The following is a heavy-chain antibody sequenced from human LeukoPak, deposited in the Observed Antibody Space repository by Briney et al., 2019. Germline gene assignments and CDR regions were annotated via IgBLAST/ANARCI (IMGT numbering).Heavy chain of an antibody. D-gene: IGHD6-19*01. CDR3: ARDPMAGTFRAFDI. CDR1: GSFISSCY. V-gene: IGHV4-4*07. J-gene: IGHJ3*02. Sequence: SETLSLTCTVSGSFISSCYWSWIRQPAGKGLEWIGRIYSRGSTNYNPSLQSRVTMSVDTSKNQISLRLNSVTAADTAVYYCARDPMAGTFRAFDIWGQGTMVTVSS. CDR2: IYSRGST.